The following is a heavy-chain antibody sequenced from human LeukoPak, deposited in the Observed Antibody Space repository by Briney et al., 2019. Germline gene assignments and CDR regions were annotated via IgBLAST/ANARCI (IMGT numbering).Heavy chain of an antibody. CDR1: GGSISSSSYY. J-gene: IGHJ3*02. CDR3: ARDHKLITGADYYDKGQPSNAFDI. D-gene: IGHD3-22*01. V-gene: IGHV4-39*07. CDR2: IYYSGST. Sequence: SSETLSLTCTVSGGSISSSSYYWGWIRQPPGKGLEWIGSIYYSGSTYYNPSLKSRVTISVDTSKNQFSLKLSSVTAADTAVYYCARDHKLITGADYYDKGQPSNAFDIWGQGTMVTVSS.